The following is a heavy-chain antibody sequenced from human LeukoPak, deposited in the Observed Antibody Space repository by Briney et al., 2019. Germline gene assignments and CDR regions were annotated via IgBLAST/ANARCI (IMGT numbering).Heavy chain of an antibody. Sequence: SETLSLTCTVSGGSISSYYWSWIRQPPGKGLEWIGYIYYSGSTNYNPSLKSRVTISVDTSKNQFSLRLSSVTAADTAVYYCARVSGYDWESFYDYWGQGTLVTVSS. D-gene: IGHD5-12*01. CDR2: IYYSGST. CDR1: GGSISSYY. CDR3: ARVSGYDWESFYDY. V-gene: IGHV4-59*01. J-gene: IGHJ4*02.